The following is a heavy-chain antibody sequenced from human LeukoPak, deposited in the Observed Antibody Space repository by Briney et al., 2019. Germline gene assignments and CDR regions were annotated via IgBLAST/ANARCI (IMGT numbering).Heavy chain of an antibody. CDR3: ARDYCSGGSCPFDY. J-gene: IGHJ4*02. CDR2: INAGNGNT. D-gene: IGHD2-15*01. Sequence: ASVKVSCKASGYTFTSYAMHWVRQAPGQRLEWMGWINAGNGNTKYSQKLQGRVTMTTDTSTSTAYMELRSLRSDDTAVYYCARDYCSGGSCPFDYWGQGTLVTVSS. V-gene: IGHV1-3*01. CDR1: GYTFTSYA.